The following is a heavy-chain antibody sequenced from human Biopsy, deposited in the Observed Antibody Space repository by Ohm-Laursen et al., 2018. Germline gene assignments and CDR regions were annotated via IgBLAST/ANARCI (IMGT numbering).Heavy chain of an antibody. CDR1: GGSISNNNYY. V-gene: IGHV4-39*01. Sequence: GTLSLTCSVSGGSISNNNYYWGWIRQPPGKGLEWIGSIFYRGSTHYKPSLKSRVNISVDTSKNQFSLKLNSETAADTAVYYCARDYDTSGYYYVSWGQGTLVTVSS. CDR3: ARDYDTSGYYYVS. CDR2: IFYRGST. J-gene: IGHJ5*02. D-gene: IGHD3-22*01.